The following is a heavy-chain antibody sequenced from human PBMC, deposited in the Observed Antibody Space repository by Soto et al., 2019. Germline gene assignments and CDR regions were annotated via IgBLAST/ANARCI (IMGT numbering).Heavy chain of an antibody. CDR1: GFTFTRYS. V-gene: IGHV3-21*06. J-gene: IGHJ4*02. Sequence: EVQLVESGGGLVKRGGSLRLSCAASGFTFTRYSMNWVRQAPGKGLEWVSSISSTTNYIYYGDSMKGRFTITRDNAKNSLYLEMNTLRAEDTAVYYFARESEDLTSNFDYGGQGTLVTVPS. CDR3: ARESEDLTSNFDY. CDR2: ISSTTNYI.